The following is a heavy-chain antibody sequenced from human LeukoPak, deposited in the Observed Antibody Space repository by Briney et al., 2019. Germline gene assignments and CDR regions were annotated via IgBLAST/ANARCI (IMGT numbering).Heavy chain of an antibody. D-gene: IGHD6-25*01. CDR3: AKDRGTSLCDAFDI. J-gene: IGHJ3*02. V-gene: IGHV3-23*01. CDR1: GFTFSDYD. Sequence: GGSLRLSCAASGFTFSDYDMNWVRQAPGQGLEWVSLFSSIGTYKYYADSVKGRFTISRDSSKNTLYLQMNSLRAEDTAVYYCAKDRGTSLCDAFDIWGQGTMVTVSS. CDR2: FSSIGTYK.